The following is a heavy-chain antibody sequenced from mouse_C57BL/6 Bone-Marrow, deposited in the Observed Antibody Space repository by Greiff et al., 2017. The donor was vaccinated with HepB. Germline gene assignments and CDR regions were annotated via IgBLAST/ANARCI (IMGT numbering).Heavy chain of an antibody. J-gene: IGHJ4*01. CDR3: ARGGDYYWYGNGGYAMDY. V-gene: IGHV1-72*01. CDR2: IDPNSGGT. CDR1: GYTFTSYW. D-gene: IGHD2-10*02. Sequence: QVHVKQPGAELVKPGASVKLSCKASGYTFTSYWMHWVKQRPGRGLEWIGRIDPNSGGTKYNEKFKSKATLTVDKPSSTAYMQLSSLTSEDSAVYYCARGGDYYWYGNGGYAMDYWGQGTSVTVSS.